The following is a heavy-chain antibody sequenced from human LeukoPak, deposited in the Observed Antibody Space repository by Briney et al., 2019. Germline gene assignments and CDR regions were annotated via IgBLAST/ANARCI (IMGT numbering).Heavy chain of an antibody. J-gene: IGHJ5*02. V-gene: IGHV3-23*01. CDR1: GFTFSSYA. CDR3: AKPYGDYEGFWFDP. CDR2: ISGSGGST. Sequence: GGSLRLSCAASGFTFSSYAMSWVRQAPGKGLEWVSAISGSGGSTYYADSVKGRFTTSRDNSKNTLYLQMNSLRAEDTAVYYCAKPYGDYEGFWFDPWGQGTLVTVSS. D-gene: IGHD4-17*01.